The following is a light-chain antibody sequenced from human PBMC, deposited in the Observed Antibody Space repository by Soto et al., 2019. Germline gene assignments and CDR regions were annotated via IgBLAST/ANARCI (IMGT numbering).Light chain of an antibody. V-gene: IGKV1-5*03. CDR2: KAS. Sequence: GDRVPLACRASQTVSSWLAWYQQKPGKAPKLLIYKASTLKSGVPSRFSGSGSGTEFTLTISSLQPDDFAPYYCQHYNSYSEAFGQGTKVDIK. CDR1: QTVSSW. J-gene: IGKJ1*01. CDR3: QHYNSYSEA.